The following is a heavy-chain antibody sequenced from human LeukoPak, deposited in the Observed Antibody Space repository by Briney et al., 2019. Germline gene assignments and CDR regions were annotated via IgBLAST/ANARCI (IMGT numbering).Heavy chain of an antibody. CDR1: GFTFDDYG. CDR2: INWNGGST. J-gene: IGHJ5*02. V-gene: IGHV3-20*04. D-gene: IGHD6-19*01. CDR3: ARSSGQWLEEGFDP. Sequence: GGSLRLSCAASGFTFDDYGMSWVRQAPGKGLEWVSGINWNGGSTGYADSVKGRFTISRDNARNSLYLQMDSLRAEDTALYYCARSSGQWLEEGFDPWGQGTLVTVSS.